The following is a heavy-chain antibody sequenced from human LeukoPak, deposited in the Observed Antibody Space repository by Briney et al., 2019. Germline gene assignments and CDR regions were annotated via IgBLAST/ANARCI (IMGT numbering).Heavy chain of an antibody. D-gene: IGHD6-6*01. V-gene: IGHV5-51*01. CDR1: GYSFTSYW. J-gene: IGHJ5*02. CDR3: ARPQSIDINWFDP. Sequence: GESLKISCKGSGYSFTSYWIGWVRQMPGKGLEWMGIIYPGDSDTRYSPSFQGQVTISADKSTSTAYLQWSSLKASDTAMYYCARPQSIDINWFDPWGQGTLVTVSS. CDR2: IYPGDSDT.